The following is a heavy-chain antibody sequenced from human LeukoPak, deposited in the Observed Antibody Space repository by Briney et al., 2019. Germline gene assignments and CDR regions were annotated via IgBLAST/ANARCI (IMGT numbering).Heavy chain of an antibody. J-gene: IGHJ3*02. V-gene: IGHV3-13*04. CDR1: GFTFSSYD. CDR3: ARGADYSSSWYRESDAFDI. D-gene: IGHD6-13*01. Sequence: PGGSLRLSCAASGFTFSSYDMHWVRQATGKGLEWVSAIGTAGDTYYPGSVKGRFTISRENAKSSFYLQMNNLRAGDTAAYYCARGADYSSSWYRESDAFDIWGQGTLVTVSS. CDR2: IGTAGDT.